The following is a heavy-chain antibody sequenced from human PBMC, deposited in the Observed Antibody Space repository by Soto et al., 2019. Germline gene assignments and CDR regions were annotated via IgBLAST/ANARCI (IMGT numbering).Heavy chain of an antibody. CDR3: AGSDGYSGYDGLDY. CDR2: IYYTGTT. Sequence: SETLSLTCTVSGGSINSYYWSWIRQPPGKGLECIGYIYYTGTTNYNPSLKSRVTISVDTSRNQFSLRLTSVSAADTAVYYCAGSDGYSGYDGLDYWGQGILVSVSS. V-gene: IGHV4-59*01. CDR1: GGSINSYY. D-gene: IGHD5-12*01. J-gene: IGHJ4*02.